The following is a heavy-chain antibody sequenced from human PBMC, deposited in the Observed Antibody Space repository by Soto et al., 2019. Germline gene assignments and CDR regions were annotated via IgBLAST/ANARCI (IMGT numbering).Heavy chain of an antibody. V-gene: IGHV1-3*01. J-gene: IGHJ4*02. Sequence: GASVKVSCKASGYTFTSYAMHWVRQAPGQGLEWMGWINADNGNTKYSQKFQGRVTITRDTSASTAYMELGSLRSDDTAVDYCARSIREYGTARYFDYWGQGTLVTVSS. CDR3: ARSIREYGTARYFDY. CDR1: GYTFTSYA. CDR2: INADNGNT. D-gene: IGHD3-3*02.